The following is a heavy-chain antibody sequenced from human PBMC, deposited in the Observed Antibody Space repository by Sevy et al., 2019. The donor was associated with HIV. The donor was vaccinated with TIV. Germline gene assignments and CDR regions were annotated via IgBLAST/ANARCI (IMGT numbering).Heavy chain of an antibody. CDR1: GFTFSSYG. V-gene: IGHV3-30*03. CDR2: ISYDGSNK. J-gene: IGHJ4*02. D-gene: IGHD2-2*01. Sequence: GGSLRLSCAASGFTFSSYGMHWVRQAPGKGLEWVAVISYDGSNKYYADSVKGRFTISRDNSKNTLYLQMNSLRAEDTAVYYCARDEGYCSGTSCPGGGNTYGPLDYWGQGTLVTVSS. CDR3: ARDEGYCSGTSCPGGGNTYGPLDY.